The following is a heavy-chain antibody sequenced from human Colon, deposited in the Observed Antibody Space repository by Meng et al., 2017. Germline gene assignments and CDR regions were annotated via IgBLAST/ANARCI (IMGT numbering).Heavy chain of an antibody. CDR1: VFTFGGSA. J-gene: IGHJ6*02. Sequence: GESLKISCAVSVFTFGGSAIHWVRQASGKGLEWVGRIRGKANSYATAYAASVKGRFTISRDDSNNTAYLQMNSLKTENTAVYYCTRVYDLLTGYYRDYYYGMDVWGQGTTVTVSS. D-gene: IGHD3-9*01. CDR2: IRGKANSYAT. V-gene: IGHV3-73*01. CDR3: TRVYDLLTGYYRDYYYGMDV.